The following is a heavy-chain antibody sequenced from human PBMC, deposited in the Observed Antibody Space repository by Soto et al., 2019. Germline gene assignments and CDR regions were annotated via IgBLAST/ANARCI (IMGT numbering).Heavy chain of an antibody. CDR3: ARDLARSGYSPFDY. CDR1: GGSFSGYY. CDR2: INHSGST. Sequence: SETLSLTCAVYGGSFSGYYWSWIRQPPGKGLEWIGEINHSGSTNYNPSLKSRVTISVDTSKNHFSLKLSSVTAADTAVYYCARDLARSGYSPFDYWGQGTLVTVSS. V-gene: IGHV4-34*01. D-gene: IGHD3-3*01. J-gene: IGHJ4*02.